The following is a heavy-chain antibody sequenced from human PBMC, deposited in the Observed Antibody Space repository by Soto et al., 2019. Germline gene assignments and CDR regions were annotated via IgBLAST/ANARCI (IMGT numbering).Heavy chain of an antibody. Sequence: GSLRLSCAASGFTFSAYYMSWIRQAPGKGLEWVSFISTSASTIYYADSVKGRFTISRDNAKNSLSLQMNGLRAEDSAMYYCASARSSLPLSFMDVWGQGTTVTVSS. CDR1: GFTFSAYY. CDR3: ASARSSLPLSFMDV. J-gene: IGHJ6*02. V-gene: IGHV3-11*01. CDR2: ISTSASTI.